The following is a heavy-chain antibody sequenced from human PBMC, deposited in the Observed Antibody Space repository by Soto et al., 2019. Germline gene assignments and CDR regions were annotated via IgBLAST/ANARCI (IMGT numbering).Heavy chain of an antibody. Sequence: GGSLRLSCAASGFSSSKYALSRVRPSPGKGLEWVSTFSDGGRAYYADSVKGRFTLARDSSQNTVHLHISILRPEDTAVYYCAKESLPEHYGDTLFDYWGQGTRVTVSS. V-gene: IGHV3-23*01. CDR1: GFSSSKYA. CDR3: AKESLPEHYGDTLFDY. CDR2: FSDGGRA. D-gene: IGHD4-17*01. J-gene: IGHJ4*02.